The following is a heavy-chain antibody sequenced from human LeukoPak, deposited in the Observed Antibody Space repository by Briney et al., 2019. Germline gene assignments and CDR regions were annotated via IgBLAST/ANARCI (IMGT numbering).Heavy chain of an antibody. V-gene: IGHV3-74*01. CDR3: VRDLDLGGYSTFEY. CDR2: IKSDGSSS. Sequence: GGSLRLSCAASGFTFSSYFWMHWVRQAPGKGLVWVSRIKSDGSSSTYADSVKGRFTISRDNAKNSLYLQMNNLRAEDTAVYYCVRDLDLGGYSTFEYWGQGTLVTVPS. J-gene: IGHJ4*02. D-gene: IGHD4-23*01. CDR1: GFTFSSYFW.